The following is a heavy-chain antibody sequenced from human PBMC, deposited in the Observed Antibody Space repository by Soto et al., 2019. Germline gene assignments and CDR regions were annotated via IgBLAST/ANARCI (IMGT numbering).Heavy chain of an antibody. V-gene: IGHV4-38-2*01. CDR3: ARSGYGSSDFDH. Sequence: SETLSLTCAVSGEYISNGYYWAWVRQPPGKWLEWIGSIFHSGTTYYNPSIKSRVTIAVDTSKNQFSLKLSSVTAADSAVYYCARSGYGSSDFDHWGQGTLVTVSS. D-gene: IGHD6-13*01. CDR2: IFHSGTT. CDR1: GEYISNGYY. J-gene: IGHJ4*01.